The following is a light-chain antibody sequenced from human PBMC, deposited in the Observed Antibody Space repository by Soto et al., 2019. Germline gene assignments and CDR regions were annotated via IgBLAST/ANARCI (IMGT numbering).Light chain of an antibody. CDR3: QQSYSTPST. CDR1: QGISSN. Sequence: QLTQSPSSLSASVEDRVTITCRASQGISSNLAWYQQKPGRAPKLLIFGASTLQSGVPSRFSGSGSGTDFTLTISSLQPEDFATYYCQQSYSTPSTFGQGTRLEIK. V-gene: IGKV1-39*01. J-gene: IGKJ5*01. CDR2: GAS.